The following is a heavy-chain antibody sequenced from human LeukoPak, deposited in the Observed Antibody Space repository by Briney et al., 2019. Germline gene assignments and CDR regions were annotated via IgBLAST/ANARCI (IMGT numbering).Heavy chain of an antibody. CDR2: IKQGGSEK. V-gene: IGHV3-7*01. D-gene: IGHD2-2*02. J-gene: IGHJ6*03. CDR1: GFTFSNYW. Sequence: PGGSLRLSCAASGFTFSNYWMGWVRQAPGKGLEWVANIKQGGSEKYYVDFVKGRFTISRDNTKSSLYLQMNSLRDEDTAVYYCARDIGDCSSLSCHNQYYYMDVWGKGTTVTVTS. CDR3: ARDIGDCSSLSCHNQYYYMDV.